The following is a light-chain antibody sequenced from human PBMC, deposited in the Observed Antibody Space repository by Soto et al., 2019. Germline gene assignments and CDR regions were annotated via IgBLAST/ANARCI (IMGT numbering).Light chain of an antibody. Sequence: TKSPATLSVSPRASATLSCRASPRISTSLAWYQQRPGQPPRLLIYGASTRATGVPARFSGSGSGTDFTLSISGLQSEDFAVYDCQQYSKWPTFTVGPGTKVDIK. J-gene: IGKJ3*01. CDR3: QQYSKWPTFT. CDR2: GAS. V-gene: IGKV3-15*01. CDR1: PRISTS.